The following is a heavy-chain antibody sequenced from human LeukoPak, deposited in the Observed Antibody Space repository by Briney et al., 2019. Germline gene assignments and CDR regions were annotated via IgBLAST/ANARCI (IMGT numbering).Heavy chain of an antibody. CDR1: GGSISSYY. CDR3: ARDGGSISWYGFDY. D-gene: IGHD2-2*01. V-gene: IGHV4-59*01. Sequence: SETLSLTCTVSGGSISSYYWSWIRQPPGKGLEWIGYIYYSGSTNYNPSLKSRVTISVDTSKNQFSLKLSSVTAADTAVYYCARDGGSISWYGFDYWGQGTLVTVSS. J-gene: IGHJ4*02. CDR2: IYYSGST.